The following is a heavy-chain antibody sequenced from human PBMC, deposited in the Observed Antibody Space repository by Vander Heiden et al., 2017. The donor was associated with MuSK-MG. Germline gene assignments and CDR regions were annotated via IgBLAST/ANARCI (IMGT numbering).Heavy chain of an antibody. V-gene: IGHV1-2*02. J-gene: IGHJ3*02. CDR1: RYTFTGYY. CDR3: ARDRGFTMIVVVNHAFDI. CDR2: INPNSGGT. D-gene: IGHD3-22*01. Sequence: QVQLVQSGAEVRKPGASVKVSCKASRYTFTGYYMHWVRQAPGQGLEWMGWINPNSGGTNYAQKFQGRVTRTRDTSISTAYMELSRLRSDDTAVYYCARDRGFTMIVVVNHAFDIWGQGTMVTVSS.